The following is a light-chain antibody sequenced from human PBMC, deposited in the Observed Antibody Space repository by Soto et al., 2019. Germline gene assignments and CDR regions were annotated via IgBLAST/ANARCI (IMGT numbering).Light chain of an antibody. CDR3: QQSYSTPPYT. V-gene: IGKV1-39*01. CDR1: QSISSY. J-gene: IGKJ2*01. CDR2: AAS. Sequence: DIQMTQSPSSLSASVGDRVTITCRASQSISSYLNRYQQKPGKAPKLLIYAASSLQSGVPSRFSGSGSGADFTLTISSLQHEDVATYYCQQSYSTPPYTFGQGTKLEIK.